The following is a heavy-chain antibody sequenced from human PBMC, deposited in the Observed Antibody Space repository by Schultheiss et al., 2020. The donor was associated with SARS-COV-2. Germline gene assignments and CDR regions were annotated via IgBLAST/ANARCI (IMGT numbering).Heavy chain of an antibody. CDR1: GFTFSSYA. Sequence: GGSLRLSCAASGFTFSSYAMSWVRQAPGKGLEWVSAISGSGGSTYYADSVKGRFTISRDNSKNTLYLQMNSLRAEDTAVYYCANLGYSGYDWHYYYYYGMDVWGQGTTVTVSS. CDR3: ANLGYSGYDWHYYYYYGMDV. D-gene: IGHD5-12*01. V-gene: IGHV3-23*01. J-gene: IGHJ6*02. CDR2: ISGSGGST.